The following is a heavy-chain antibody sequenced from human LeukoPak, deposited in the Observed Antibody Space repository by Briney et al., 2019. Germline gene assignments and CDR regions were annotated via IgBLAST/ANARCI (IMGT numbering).Heavy chain of an antibody. CDR3: ARARDGAFDI. CDR1: GGSISSYY. J-gene: IGHJ3*02. D-gene: IGHD5-24*01. CDR2: IYYGGST. V-gene: IGHV4-59*01. Sequence: SETLSLTCTVSGGSISSYYWSWIRQPPGKGLEWIGYIYYGGSTNYNPSLKSRVTISVDTSKNQFSLKLSSVTAADTAVYYCARARDGAFDIWGQGTMVTVSS.